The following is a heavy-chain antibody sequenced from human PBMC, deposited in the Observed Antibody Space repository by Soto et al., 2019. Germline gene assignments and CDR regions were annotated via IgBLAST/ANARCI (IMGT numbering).Heavy chain of an antibody. D-gene: IGHD3-10*01. V-gene: IGHV2-5*02. CDR3: AHTHYRGVIPNPFDY. J-gene: IGHJ4*02. Sequence: QITLKESGPTLVKPTQTLTLTCTVSGISLSTTGVGVAWIRQPPGKALEWLAVIYWADDKEYSPSLKNRLTITKDTSKNQVVLMMTHMDRVDTATYYCAHTHYRGVIPNPFDYWGQGTPVTVSS. CDR1: GISLSTTGVG. CDR2: IYWADDK.